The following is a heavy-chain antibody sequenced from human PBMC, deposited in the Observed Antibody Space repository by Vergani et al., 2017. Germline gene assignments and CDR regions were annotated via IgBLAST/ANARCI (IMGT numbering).Heavy chain of an antibody. CDR1: GGTFSSYA. D-gene: IGHD3-22*01. V-gene: IGHV1-69*01. CDR2: IIPIFGTA. Sequence: QVQLVQSGAEVKKPGSSVKVSCKASGGTFSSYAISWVRQAPGQGLEWLGGIIPIFGTANYAQKFQGRVTMTAYESTSTAYMELSSLRSEETAVYDCARDGQTGSGYYYWGQGTLVTVSS. CDR3: ARDGQTGSGYYY. J-gene: IGHJ4*02.